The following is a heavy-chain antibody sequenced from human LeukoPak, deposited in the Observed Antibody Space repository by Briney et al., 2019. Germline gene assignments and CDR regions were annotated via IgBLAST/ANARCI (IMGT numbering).Heavy chain of an antibody. CDR3: AKEFRGGWPFDY. J-gene: IGHJ4*02. CDR1: GFTFSNYA. CDR2: IGGSGGRT. Sequence: GGSLRLSCAASGFTFSNYAMSWVRQAPGKGLEWVSGIGGSGGRTYYADSVKGRFTISRDDSKNTLYLQMNSLRAEDSAVCYCAKEFRGGWPFDYWGQGALVTVSS. D-gene: IGHD6-19*01. V-gene: IGHV3-23*01.